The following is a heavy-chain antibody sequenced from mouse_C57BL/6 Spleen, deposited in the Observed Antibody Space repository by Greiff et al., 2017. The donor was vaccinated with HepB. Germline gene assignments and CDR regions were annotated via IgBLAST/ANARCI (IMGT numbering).Heavy chain of an antibody. V-gene: IGHV5-16*01. Sequence: EVNVVESEGGLVQPGSSMKLSCTASGFTFSDYYMAWVRQVPEKGLEWVANINYDGSSTYYLDSLKSRFIISRDNAKNILYLQMSSLKSEDTATYYCARDEGRAFAYWGQGTLVTVSA. J-gene: IGHJ3*01. CDR3: ARDEGRAFAY. CDR1: GFTFSDYY. D-gene: IGHD3-3*01. CDR2: INYDGSST.